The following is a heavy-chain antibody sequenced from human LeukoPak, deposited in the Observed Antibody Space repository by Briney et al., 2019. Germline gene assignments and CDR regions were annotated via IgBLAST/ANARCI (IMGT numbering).Heavy chain of an antibody. V-gene: IGHV2-70*11. Sequence: TLSLTCTVSGGSISSYYWSWIRQPPGKALEWLARIDWDDDKYYSTSLKTRLTISKDTSKNQVVLTMTNMDPVDTATYYCARTPGIAAAGHFDYWGQGTLVTVSS. CDR3: ARTPGIAAAGHFDY. CDR2: IDWDDDK. J-gene: IGHJ4*02. CDR1: GGSISSYYW. D-gene: IGHD6-13*01.